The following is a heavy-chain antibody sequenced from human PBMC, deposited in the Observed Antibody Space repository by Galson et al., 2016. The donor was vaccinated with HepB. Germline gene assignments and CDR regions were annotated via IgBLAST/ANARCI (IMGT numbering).Heavy chain of an antibody. D-gene: IGHD1-1*01. CDR3: ARTDARRITGFYFDF. CDR1: GGSIGRGGFY. Sequence: TLSLTCTVSGGSIGRGGFYWSWILQHPGKGLEWIGYIYYSGKTYYNPSLKSRMSISVGTSKNEFSLGVSSVTAADTAVYYCARTDARRITGFYFDFWGQGALVTVSS. V-gene: IGHV4-31*03. J-gene: IGHJ4*02. CDR2: IYYSGKT.